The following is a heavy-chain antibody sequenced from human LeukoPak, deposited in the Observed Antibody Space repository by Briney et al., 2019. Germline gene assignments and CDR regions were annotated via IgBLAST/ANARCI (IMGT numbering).Heavy chain of an antibody. J-gene: IGHJ4*02. V-gene: IGHV1-2*02. CDR3: ARCLTYYYDSSGLGHDY. D-gene: IGHD3-22*01. CDR1: GYTFTGYY. Sequence: ASVKVSCKASGYTFTGYYVHWVRQAPGQGLEWMGWINPNSGGTNYAQKFQGRVTMTRDTSISTAYMELSRLRSDDTAVYYCARCLTYYYDSSGLGHDYWGQGTLVTVSS. CDR2: INPNSGGT.